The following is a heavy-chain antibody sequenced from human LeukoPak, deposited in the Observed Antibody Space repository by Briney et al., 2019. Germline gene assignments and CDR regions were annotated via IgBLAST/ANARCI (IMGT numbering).Heavy chain of an antibody. D-gene: IGHD1-26*01. J-gene: IGHJ3*01. CDR3: GMSGDRVPLQDDVFDV. Sequence: GESLKISCKGSGYSFLDYWIGWVRQMLGKGPELMGLIFPHDSDIKYSPSFQGQVTISVDKSINTAYLQWSSLQASDTAMYYCGMSGDRVPLQDDVFDVWGQGTMVTVST. CDR2: IFPHDSDI. V-gene: IGHV5-51*01. CDR1: GYSFLDYW.